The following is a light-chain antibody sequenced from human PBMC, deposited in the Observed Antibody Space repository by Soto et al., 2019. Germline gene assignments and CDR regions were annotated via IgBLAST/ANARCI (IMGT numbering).Light chain of an antibody. J-gene: IGLJ3*02. CDR3: CSFAGSNSWV. V-gene: IGLV2-23*01. CDR1: SSDVGTYDL. Sequence: QAASVSGSPGQSITISCTGTSSDVGTYDLVSWYQHHPGAAPKLMIYEATRRPSGISNRFSGSKSGNTASLTISGLQAEDEADYYCCSFAGSNSWVFGGGTKVTVL. CDR2: EAT.